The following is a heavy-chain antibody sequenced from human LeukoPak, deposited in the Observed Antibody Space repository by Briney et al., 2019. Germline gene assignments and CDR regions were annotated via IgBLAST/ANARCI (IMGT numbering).Heavy chain of an antibody. D-gene: IGHD3-10*01. CDR1: GGSISSGGYY. CDR2: IYYSGST. Sequence: SQTLSLTCTVSGGSISSGGYYWSWIRQHPGKGLEWIGYIYYSGSTYYNPSLKSRVTISVDTSKNQLSLKLSSVTAADAAVYYCAREGTYGSGSYYNREYYGMDVWGQGTTVTVSS. J-gene: IGHJ6*02. CDR3: AREGTYGSGSYYNREYYGMDV. V-gene: IGHV4-31*03.